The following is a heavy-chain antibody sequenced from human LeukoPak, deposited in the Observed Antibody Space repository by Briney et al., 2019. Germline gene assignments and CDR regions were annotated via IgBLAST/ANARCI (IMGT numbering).Heavy chain of an antibody. V-gene: IGHV4-4*02. CDR2: IYHSGST. CDR3: ARADRIAAAGNYYYYYGMDV. D-gene: IGHD6-13*01. Sequence: SETLSLTCAVSGGSISSSNWWSWVRQPPGKGLEWIGEIYHSGSTNYNPSLKSRVTISVDKSKNQFSLKLSSVTAADTAVYYCARADRIAAAGNYYYYYGMDVWGQGTTVTVSS. J-gene: IGHJ6*02. CDR1: GGSISSSNW.